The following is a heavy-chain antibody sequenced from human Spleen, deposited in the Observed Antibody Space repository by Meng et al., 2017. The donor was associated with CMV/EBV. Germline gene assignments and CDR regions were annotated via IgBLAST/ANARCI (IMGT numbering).Heavy chain of an antibody. J-gene: IGHJ4*02. Sequence: GESLKISCAASGFTFSSYWMSWVRQAPGKGLEWVANIKQDGSEKYYVDSVKGRFTISRDNAKNSLYLQMNSLRAEDTAVYYCARDHPAYCTSTSCYMDWGQGTLVTVS. CDR1: GFTFSSYW. CDR3: ARDHPAYCTSTSCYMD. D-gene: IGHD2-2*02. CDR2: IKQDGSEK. V-gene: IGHV3-7*03.